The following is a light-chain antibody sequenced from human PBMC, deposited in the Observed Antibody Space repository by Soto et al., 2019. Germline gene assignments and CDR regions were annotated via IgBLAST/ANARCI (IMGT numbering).Light chain of an antibody. J-gene: IGKJ1*01. CDR2: DTS. Sequence: EVVLTQSPATLSLSPGERATLSCRASQSVSNYLAWYQQKPCQAPRLLMYDTSNSAPGIPARFSGSGSGTDFTLTISSLEPEDFAVYFCQQRSKFLWTFGQGTKVDI. V-gene: IGKV3-11*01. CDR3: QQRSKFLWT. CDR1: QSVSNY.